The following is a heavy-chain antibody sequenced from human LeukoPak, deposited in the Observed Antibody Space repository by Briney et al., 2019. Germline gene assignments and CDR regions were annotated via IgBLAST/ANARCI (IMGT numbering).Heavy chain of an antibody. CDR1: GGSISSYY. CDR2: IYYSGNT. J-gene: IGHJ3*02. Sequence: PSETLSLTCTVSGGSISSYYWNWIRQPPGKGLEWIGYIYYSGNTNYNPSLKSRVTMSVDTSKNQFSLKLSSVTAADTAVYYCARHIYRISTSGAFDIWGQGTMVTVSS. CDR3: ARHIYRISTSGAFDI. V-gene: IGHV4-59*08. D-gene: IGHD5-12*01.